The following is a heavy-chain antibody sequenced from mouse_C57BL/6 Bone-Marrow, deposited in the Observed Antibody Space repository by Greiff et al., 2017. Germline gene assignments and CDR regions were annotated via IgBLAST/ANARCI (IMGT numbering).Heavy chain of an antibody. V-gene: IGHV5-17*01. CDR1: GFTFSDSG. CDR3: ARPYYYGSSPFAY. D-gene: IGHD1-1*01. CDR2: ISSGSSTI. J-gene: IGHJ3*01. Sequence: EVQVVESGGGLVKPGGSLKLSCAASGFTFSDSGMHWVRQAPEKGLEWVAYISSGSSTIYYADTVKGRFTISRDNAKNTLCLQMTSLRSEDTAMYYGARPYYYGSSPFAYWGQGTLVTVSA.